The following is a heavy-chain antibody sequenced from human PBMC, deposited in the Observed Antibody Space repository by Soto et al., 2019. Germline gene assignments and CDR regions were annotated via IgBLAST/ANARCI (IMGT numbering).Heavy chain of an antibody. CDR3: AKASTYEYVWGSYRYYFNS. D-gene: IGHD3-16*02. Sequence: GGSLRLSCAASGFIFNNCAMSWVRQAPGKGLEWVSGISGSGDRTHYIDSVKGRFTISRDNFKNTVYLQMNSLRAEDTALYYCAKASTYEYVWGSYRYYFNSWGQGTLVTVSS. J-gene: IGHJ4*02. CDR2: ISGSGDRT. V-gene: IGHV3-23*01. CDR1: GFIFNNCA.